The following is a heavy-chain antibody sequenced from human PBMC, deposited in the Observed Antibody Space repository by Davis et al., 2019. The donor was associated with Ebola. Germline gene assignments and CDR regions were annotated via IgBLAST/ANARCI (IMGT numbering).Heavy chain of an antibody. J-gene: IGHJ6*02. CDR2: IIPILGIA. V-gene: IGHV1-69*02. CDR1: GGTFSSYT. CDR3: ARGSRTIRYYYYGMDV. Sequence: AASVNVSCKASGGTFSSYTISWVRQAPGQGLEWMGRIIPILGIANYAQKFQGRVTITADKSTSTAYMELSSLRSEDTAVYYCARGSRTIRYYYYGMDVWGQGTTVTVSS. D-gene: IGHD3-10*01.